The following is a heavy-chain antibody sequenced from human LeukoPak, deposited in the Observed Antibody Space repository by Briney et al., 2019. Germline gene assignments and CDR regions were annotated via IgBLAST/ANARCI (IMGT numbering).Heavy chain of an antibody. D-gene: IGHD1-26*01. CDR1: GYMLTEVS. Sequence: ASVKVSCKVPGYMLTEVSIHWVRQAPGKGLEGMGSFDPDDGETIYAQKFQGRLSMTEDTSAATAYMELSSLGSEDAAVYFCAAERELISWGQGTLVTVSS. J-gene: IGHJ5*02. CDR3: AAERELIS. CDR2: FDPDDGET. V-gene: IGHV1-24*01.